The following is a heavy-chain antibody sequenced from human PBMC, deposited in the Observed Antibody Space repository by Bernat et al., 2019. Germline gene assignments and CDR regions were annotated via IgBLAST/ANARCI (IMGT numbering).Heavy chain of an antibody. CDR3: AKDQLRITMIVVNYYYYYGMDV. V-gene: IGHV3-30*18. Sequence: LVESGGGVVQPGRSLRLSCAASGFTFSSYGMHWVRQAPGKGLEWVAVISYDGSNKYYADSVKGRFTISRDNSKNTLYLQMNSLRAEDTAVYYCAKDQLRITMIVVNYYYYYGMDVWGQGTTVTVSS. CDR2: ISYDGSNK. J-gene: IGHJ6*02. CDR1: GFTFSSYG. D-gene: IGHD3-22*01.